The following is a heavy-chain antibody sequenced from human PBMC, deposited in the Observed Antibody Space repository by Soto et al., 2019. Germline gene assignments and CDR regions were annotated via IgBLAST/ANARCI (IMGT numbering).Heavy chain of an antibody. Sequence: QVQLVESGGGVVQPGRSLRLSCAASGFTFSSYAMHWVREAPGKGLEWVAVISYDGSNKYYADSVKGRFTISRDNSKNTLYLQMNSLRAEDTAVYYCARDGQGGDYLNWYFDLWGRGTLVTVSS. CDR3: ARDGQGGDYLNWYFDL. CDR1: GFTFSSYA. D-gene: IGHD4-17*01. V-gene: IGHV3-30-3*01. CDR2: ISYDGSNK. J-gene: IGHJ2*01.